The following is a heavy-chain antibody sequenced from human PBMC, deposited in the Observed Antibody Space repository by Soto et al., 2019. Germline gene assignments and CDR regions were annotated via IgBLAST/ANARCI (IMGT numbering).Heavy chain of an antibody. J-gene: IGHJ4*02. Sequence: QVQLVQSGAEVKKPGAPVKVSCRASGSTFTNFGISWVRQAPGQGLEWQGWISADNGNANYAQNFHGRVTMTTDTSTSTAYMELRSLKSDDTAVDYCARGGTPIDYGGQGTVVTVSS. CDR3: ARGGTPIDY. V-gene: IGHV1-18*01. D-gene: IGHD3-16*01. CDR1: GSTFTNFG. CDR2: ISADNGNA.